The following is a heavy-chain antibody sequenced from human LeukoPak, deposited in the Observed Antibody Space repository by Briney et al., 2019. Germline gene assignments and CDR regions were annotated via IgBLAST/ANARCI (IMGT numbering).Heavy chain of an antibody. CDR1: GYTFTSYG. CDR3: ARDLEVGATHSRRAFDI. Sequence: ASVKVSCKASGYTFTSYGISWVRQAPGQGLEWMGWISAYNGNTNYAQKLQGRVTMTTDTSTSTAYMELRSLRSDDTAVYYCARDLEVGATHSRRAFDIWGQGTMVTVSS. D-gene: IGHD1-26*01. J-gene: IGHJ3*02. CDR2: ISAYNGNT. V-gene: IGHV1-18*01.